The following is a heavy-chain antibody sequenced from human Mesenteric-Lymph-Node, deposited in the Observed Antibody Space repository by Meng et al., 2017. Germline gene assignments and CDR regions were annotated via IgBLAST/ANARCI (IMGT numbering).Heavy chain of an antibody. CDR2: INPSGSSK. J-gene: IGHJ4*02. Sequence: ASVKVSCKASGYTFTSYYMLWVRQAPGQGLEWMGIINPSGSSKSYAQKFQGRVTMTRDTSASTAYMELSSLRYADTAVYYCARDPMRQSLYFDYWGQGTLVTVSS. CDR1: GYTFTSYY. CDR3: ARDPMRQSLYFDY. D-gene: IGHD5/OR15-5a*01. V-gene: IGHV1-46*01.